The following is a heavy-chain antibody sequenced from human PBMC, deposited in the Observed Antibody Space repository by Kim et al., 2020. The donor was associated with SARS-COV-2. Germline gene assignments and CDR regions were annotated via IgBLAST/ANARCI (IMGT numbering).Heavy chain of an antibody. V-gene: IGHV3-30*03. CDR2: ISYDGSNK. CDR1: GFTFSSYG. CDR3: ATAGLDDIVGATLVVDP. J-gene: IGHJ5*02. D-gene: IGHD1-26*01. Sequence: GGSLRLSCAASGFTFSSYGMHWVRQAPGKGLEWVAVISYDGSNKYYADSVKGRFTISRDNSKNTLYLQMNSLRAEDTAVYYCATAGLDDIVGATLVVDPWGQGTLVTVSS.